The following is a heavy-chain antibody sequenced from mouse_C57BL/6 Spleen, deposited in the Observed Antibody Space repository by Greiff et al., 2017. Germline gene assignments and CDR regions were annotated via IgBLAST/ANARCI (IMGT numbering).Heavy chain of an antibody. CDR3: ARDYTYANDY. D-gene: IGHD2-4*01. CDR2: INPNNGGT. J-gene: IGHJ4*01. CDR1: GYTFTDYN. Sequence: EVKLMESGPELVKPGASVKMSCKASGYTFTDYNMHWVKQSHGKSLEWIGYINPNNGGTSYNQKFKGKATLTVHKAYRTAYMELRSLTSEDSAVYYCARDYTYANDYWGQGTSVTVSS. V-gene: IGHV1-22*01.